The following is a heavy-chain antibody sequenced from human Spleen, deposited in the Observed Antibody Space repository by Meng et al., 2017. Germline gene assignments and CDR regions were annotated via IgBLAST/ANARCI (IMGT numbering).Heavy chain of an antibody. CDR1: GVSLSYYY. D-gene: IGHD1-26*01. Sequence: QVRLRQWGEGLLKPSGTLPLSCVVSGVSLSYYYWSWIRQPPGKGLEWIGESNHSGSTNYNPSLVSRASISVDTSQNNLSLKLSSGTAADSAVNYCARGPTTMSHDFDYWGQGTLVTVSS. CDR2: SNHSGST. J-gene: IGHJ4*02. CDR3: ARGPTTMSHDFDY. V-gene: IGHV4-34*01.